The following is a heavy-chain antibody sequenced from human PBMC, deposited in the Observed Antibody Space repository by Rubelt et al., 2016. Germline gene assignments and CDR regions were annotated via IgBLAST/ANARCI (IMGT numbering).Heavy chain of an antibody. CDR1: GFIFSGYT. V-gene: IGHV3-21*04. CDR2: ISSSSDYK. J-gene: IGHJ4*02. Sequence: GGSLRLSCVASGFIFSGYTMNWVRQAPGKGLEWVSSISSSSDYKYYADSVKGRFTISRDNSKNTLYLQMNSLRADDTAVYYCAKRGGGSIIVVPAAQADYWGQGTLVTVSS. D-gene: IGHD2-2*01. CDR3: AKRGGGSIIVVPAAQADY.